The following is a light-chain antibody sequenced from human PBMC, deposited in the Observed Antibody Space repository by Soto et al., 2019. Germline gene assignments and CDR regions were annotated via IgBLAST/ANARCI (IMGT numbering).Light chain of an antibody. V-gene: IGKV1-8*01. CDR3: QQYYSYPWT. CDR1: QGISGY. Sequence: AIRMTQSPSSLSASTGDSVTITCRASQGISGYLAWYQQKQGKAPKLLIYPASTLQSGVPSRFRGSGSGTDFTLTISCLQSEDFESYYCQQYYSYPWTFGQGTKVDIK. J-gene: IGKJ1*01. CDR2: PAS.